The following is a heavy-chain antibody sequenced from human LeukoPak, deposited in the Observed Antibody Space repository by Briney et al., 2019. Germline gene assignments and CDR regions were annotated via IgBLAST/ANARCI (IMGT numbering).Heavy chain of an antibody. D-gene: IGHD6-6*01. CDR1: GYTFTGYY. J-gene: IGHJ4*02. CDR2: INPNSGGT. Sequence: ASVKVSCKASGYTFTGYYMHWVRQAPGQGLEGMGWINPNSGGTNYAQKFQGRVTMTRDTSISTAYMELSRLRSDDTAVYYCAISPTEYSSSYFDYWGQGTLVTVSS. V-gene: IGHV1-2*02. CDR3: AISPTEYSSSYFDY.